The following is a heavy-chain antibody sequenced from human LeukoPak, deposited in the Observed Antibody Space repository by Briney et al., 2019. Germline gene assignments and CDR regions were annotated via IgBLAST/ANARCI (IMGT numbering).Heavy chain of an antibody. Sequence: GGSLRLSCAASGFTFYNYGMSWVRQAPGKGLEWVSGINWNGGSTGYADSVKGRFTISRDNAKNSLYLQMNSLRAEDTALYYCARIDTYYYDSSGYYSGFDIWAQGTIVTVSS. CDR3: ARIDTYYYDSSGYYSGFDI. D-gene: IGHD3-22*01. CDR2: INWNGGST. CDR1: GFTFYNYG. V-gene: IGHV3-20*04. J-gene: IGHJ3*02.